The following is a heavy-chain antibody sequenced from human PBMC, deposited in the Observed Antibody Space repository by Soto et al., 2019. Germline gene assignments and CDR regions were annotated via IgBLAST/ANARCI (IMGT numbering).Heavy chain of an antibody. J-gene: IGHJ6*02. Sequence: SETLSLTCTVSGGSISSGSYYWGWVRQHPGKGLEWIGCIYYSGNTNYNPSLKSRVTISVNTSKNQFSLRLTSVTAADTAVYYCARAAVTHERYHYGMDVWGQGTTVTVSS. CDR1: GGSISSGSYY. CDR3: ARAAVTHERYHYGMDV. V-gene: IGHV4-61*01. D-gene: IGHD4-17*01. CDR2: IYYSGNT.